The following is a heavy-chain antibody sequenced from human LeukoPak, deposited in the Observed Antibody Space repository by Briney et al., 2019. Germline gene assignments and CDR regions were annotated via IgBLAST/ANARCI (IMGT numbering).Heavy chain of an antibody. D-gene: IGHD6-19*01. CDR1: GYTFTGYY. V-gene: IGHV1-2*02. J-gene: IGHJ4*02. Sequence: ASVKVSCKASGYTFTGYYMHWVRQAPGQGLEWMGWINPNSGGTNYAQKFQGRVTMTRDTSISTAYMELSRLRSDDTAVYYCARDSSLGSGWPYFDYWDQGTLVTVSS. CDR2: INPNSGGT. CDR3: ARDSSLGSGWPYFDY.